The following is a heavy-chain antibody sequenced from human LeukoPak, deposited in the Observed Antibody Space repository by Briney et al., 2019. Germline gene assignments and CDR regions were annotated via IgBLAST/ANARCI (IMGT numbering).Heavy chain of an antibody. D-gene: IGHD2-21*02. V-gene: IGHV3-30*02. CDR2: IRYDGSNK. Sequence: PGGSLRLSCAASGFTFSSYGMHWLRQAPGKGLQWVAFIRYDGSNKYYADSVKGRFTISRDNSKNTLYLQMNSLRAEDTAVYYCAKDEVVVVTAMLYNWFDPWGQGTLVTVSS. CDR1: GFTFSSYG. CDR3: AKDEVVVVTAMLYNWFDP. J-gene: IGHJ5*02.